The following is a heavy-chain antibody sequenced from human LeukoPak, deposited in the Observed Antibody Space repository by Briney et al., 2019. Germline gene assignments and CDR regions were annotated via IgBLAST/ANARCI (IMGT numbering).Heavy chain of an antibody. J-gene: IGHJ4*02. CDR3: AREAVIRGIIITNFDY. V-gene: IGHV1-2*02. D-gene: IGHD3-10*01. CDR1: GYTFTGHY. Sequence: ASVKVSCKASGYTFTGHYMHWVRQAPGQGLEGLGWINPNSGDTNYAQKFQGRVTMTRATSISTAYMELSRLSFDDTAVYYCAREAVIRGIIITNFDYWGQGTLVTVSS. CDR2: INPNSGDT.